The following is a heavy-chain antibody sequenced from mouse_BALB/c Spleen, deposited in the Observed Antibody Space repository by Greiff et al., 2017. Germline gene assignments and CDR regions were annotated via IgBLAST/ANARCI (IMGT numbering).Heavy chain of an antibody. J-gene: IGHJ3*01. CDR2: IDPENGNT. Sequence: EVQLQQSGAELVRPGALVKLSCKASGFNIKDYYMHWVKQRPEQGLEWIGWIDPENGNTIYDPKFQGKASIPADTSSNTAYLQLSSLTSEDTAVYYCARDGYEGAYWGQGTLVTVSA. D-gene: IGHD2-2*01. V-gene: IGHV14-1*02. CDR3: ARDGYEGAY. CDR1: GFNIKDYY.